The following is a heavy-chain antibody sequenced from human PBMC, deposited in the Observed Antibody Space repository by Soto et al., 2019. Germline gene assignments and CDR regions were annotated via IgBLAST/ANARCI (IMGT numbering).Heavy chain of an antibody. D-gene: IGHD6-6*01. CDR2: ISYDGSNK. V-gene: IGHV3-30-3*01. CDR3: ARDRRSIAENWFDP. Sequence: QVQLVQSGAEVKKPGASVKVSCKASGYTFTGYYMHWVRQAPGKGLEWVAVISYDGSNKYYADSVKGRFTISRDNSKNTLYLQMNSLRAEDTAVYYCARDRRSIAENWFDPWGQGTLVTVSS. CDR1: GYTFTGYY. J-gene: IGHJ5*02.